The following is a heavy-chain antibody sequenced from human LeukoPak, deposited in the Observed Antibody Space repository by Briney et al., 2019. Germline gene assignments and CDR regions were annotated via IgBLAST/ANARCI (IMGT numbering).Heavy chain of an antibody. Sequence: PGGSLRLSCAASGFTFSSYSMNWVRQAPGKGLEWVSSISSSSSYIYYADSVKGRFTISRDNAKNSLYLQMNSLRAEDTAVYYCASEGVLLWFGGSTEYFQHWGQGTLVTVSS. CDR2: ISSSSSYI. V-gene: IGHV3-21*01. J-gene: IGHJ1*01. D-gene: IGHD3-10*01. CDR3: ASEGVLLWFGGSTEYFQH. CDR1: GFTFSSYS.